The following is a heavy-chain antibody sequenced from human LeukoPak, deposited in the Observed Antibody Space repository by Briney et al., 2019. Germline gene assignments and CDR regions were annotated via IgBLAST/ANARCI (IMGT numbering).Heavy chain of an antibody. CDR1: GFTFSSYE. D-gene: IGHD3-10*01. Sequence: GGSLRLSCAASGFTFSSYEMNWVRQAPGKGLEWVSYISSSGSTIYYADSVKGRFTISRDNAKNSLYLQMNSLRAEDTAVYYCARVPPTMVSYHYYMDVWGKGTTVTVSS. V-gene: IGHV3-48*03. CDR2: ISSSGSTI. CDR3: ARVPPTMVSYHYYMDV. J-gene: IGHJ6*03.